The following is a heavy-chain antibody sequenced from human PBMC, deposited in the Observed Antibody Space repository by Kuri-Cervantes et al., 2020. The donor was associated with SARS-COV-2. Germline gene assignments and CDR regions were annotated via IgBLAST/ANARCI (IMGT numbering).Heavy chain of an antibody. CDR1: GFTFSSYA. D-gene: IGHD3-10*01. CDR3: ARHYGSGSYSFMHV. Sequence: GGSLRLSCAASGFTFSSYAMSWVRQAPGKGLEWVSAISGSGGSTYYADSAKGRFTISRDNAKNSLYLQMNSLRAEDTAVYYCARHYGSGSYSFMHVWGKGTPVTVSS. J-gene: IGHJ6*03. V-gene: IGHV3-23*01. CDR2: ISGSGGST.